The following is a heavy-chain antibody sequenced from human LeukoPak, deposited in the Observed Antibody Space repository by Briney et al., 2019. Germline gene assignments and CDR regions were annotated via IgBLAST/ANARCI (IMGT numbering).Heavy chain of an antibody. V-gene: IGHV3-53*01. CDR1: GITVSTNY. Sequence: PGGSQRLSCAASGITVSTNYMSWVCQAPGKGLEWVSIAFSDGRTFYADSVKGRFTISRDSSKNTVFLQMNSLRAEDTAVYYCARGDFDYWGQGTLVTVSS. J-gene: IGHJ4*02. CDR2: AFSDGRT. CDR3: ARGDFDY.